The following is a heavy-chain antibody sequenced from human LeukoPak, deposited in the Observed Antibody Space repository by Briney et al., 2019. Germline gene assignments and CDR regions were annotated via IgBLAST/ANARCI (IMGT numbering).Heavy chain of an antibody. V-gene: IGHV1-8*01. CDR3: ARDFVGIIEPSNWFDP. CDR2: MNPNSGNT. D-gene: IGHD3-3*01. Sequence: GASVKVPCKASGYTFTSYDINWVRQATGQGLEWMGWMNPNSGNTGYAQKFQGRVTMTRNTSISTAYMELSRLRSDDTAVYYCARDFVGIIEPSNWFDPWGQGALVTVSS. CDR1: GYTFTSYD. J-gene: IGHJ5*02.